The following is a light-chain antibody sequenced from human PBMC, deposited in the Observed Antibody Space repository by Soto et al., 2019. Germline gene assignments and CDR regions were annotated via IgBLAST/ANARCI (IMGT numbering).Light chain of an antibody. CDR3: QQYNNWPPT. V-gene: IGKV3-15*01. Sequence: EIVMTQSPATLSVSPGEIATLSYRASQSVSSNLAWYQQKPGQAPRIIISGAFTRATGIPASFSGSGSGTEFSLTISSLQSEDVAVYYCQQYNNWPPTLGQGTKVDIK. J-gene: IGKJ1*01. CDR1: QSVSSN. CDR2: GAF.